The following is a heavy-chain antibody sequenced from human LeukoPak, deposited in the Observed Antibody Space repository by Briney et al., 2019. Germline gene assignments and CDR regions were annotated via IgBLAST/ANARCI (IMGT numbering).Heavy chain of an antibody. J-gene: IGHJ4*02. D-gene: IGHD3-22*01. CDR3: ARDQVDYDTPDHFDY. CDR1: GDSLSSSTCN. Sequence: SETLSLTCKVSGDSLSSSTCNWSWIRQPPGKGLEWIGYISQSGNSYFTPSLKSRATISVDRSMNQFSLTLTSVTAADTAVYDCARDQVDYDTPDHFDYWGKGTLVTVSS. V-gene: IGHV4-30-2*01. CDR2: ISQSGNS.